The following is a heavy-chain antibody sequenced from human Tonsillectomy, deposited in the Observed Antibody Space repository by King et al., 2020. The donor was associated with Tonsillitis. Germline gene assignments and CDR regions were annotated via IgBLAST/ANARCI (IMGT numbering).Heavy chain of an antibody. CDR3: AEAYGSGGYGTYMDV. J-gene: IGHJ6*03. Sequence: VQLVESGGGVVQPGRSLRLSCAASGFTFSQYAMHWVRQAPGKGLEWVALISFDGSNKYYADSVKGRFTISRDNSKNTLYLQMNSLRAEDTAVYYCAEAYGSGGYGTYMDVWGKGTTVTVSS. D-gene: IGHD3-10*01. V-gene: IGHV3-30-3*02. CDR2: ISFDGSNK. CDR1: GFTFSQYA.